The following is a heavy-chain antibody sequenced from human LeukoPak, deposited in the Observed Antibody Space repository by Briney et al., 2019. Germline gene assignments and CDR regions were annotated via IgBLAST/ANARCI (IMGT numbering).Heavy chain of an antibody. J-gene: IGHJ3*02. CDR1: GYTFTSYG. Sequence: ASVKVSCKASGYTFTSYGISWVRQAPGQGLEWMGWISAYNGNTNYAQKLQGRVTTTTDTSTSTAYMELRSLRSDDTAVYYCARDGARSSGWYSGAFDIWGQGTMVTVSS. D-gene: IGHD6-19*01. V-gene: IGHV1-18*01. CDR3: ARDGARSSGWYSGAFDI. CDR2: ISAYNGNT.